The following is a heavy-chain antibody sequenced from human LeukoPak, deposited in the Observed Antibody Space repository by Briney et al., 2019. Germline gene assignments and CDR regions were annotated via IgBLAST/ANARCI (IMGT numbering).Heavy chain of an antibody. CDR1: GYTFSDDS. Sequence: GGSLRLSCAASGYTFSDDSVNWVRQVPGKGLEWVSSISSSGTYIYYADSVKGRFTISRDNAKNSLFLQMNSLRAEDTAVYYCVSGNDPDYVWGTYRLDAFDIWGEGTMVIVSS. J-gene: IGHJ3*02. CDR3: VSGNDPDYVWGTYRLDAFDI. CDR2: ISSSGTYI. V-gene: IGHV3-21*01. D-gene: IGHD3-16*02.